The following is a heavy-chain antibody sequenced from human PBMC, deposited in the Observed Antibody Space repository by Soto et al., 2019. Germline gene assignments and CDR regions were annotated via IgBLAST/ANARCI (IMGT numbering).Heavy chain of an antibody. CDR1: GFTFSSYW. D-gene: IGHD5-12*01. CDR2: VREDEREK. V-gene: IGHV3-7*01. Sequence: EVHLVESGGGLVQPGGSLRVSCAASGFTFSSYWMSWVRQAPGKGPEWVAKVREDEREKYYVDSVRGRFTISRDNAKNALYLQMNSLRVEDTAVYYCVRDGYRGYDWAFDIWGRGTIVTVSS. J-gene: IGHJ3*02. CDR3: VRDGYRGYDWAFDI.